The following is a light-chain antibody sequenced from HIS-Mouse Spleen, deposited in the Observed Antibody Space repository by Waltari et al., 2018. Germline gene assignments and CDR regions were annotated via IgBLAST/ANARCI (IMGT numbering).Light chain of an antibody. CDR1: QRVSSSY. J-gene: IGKJ1*01. CDR2: GAS. CDR3: QQYGSSPWT. Sequence: EIVLKQSPGTLSLSPGERATLSCRASQRVSSSYLAWYQQKPGQAPRLRIYGASSRATGIPDRFSGSGSGTDFTLTISRLEPEDFAVYYCQQYGSSPWTFGQGTKVEIK. V-gene: IGKV3-20*01.